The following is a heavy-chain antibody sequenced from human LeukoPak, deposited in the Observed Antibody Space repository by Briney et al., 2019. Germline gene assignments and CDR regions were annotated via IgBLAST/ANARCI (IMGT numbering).Heavy chain of an antibody. CDR3: ARGRDDYNDAPPPYYYYMDV. V-gene: IGHV4-31*03. J-gene: IGHJ6*03. CDR2: IYDTGIT. Sequence: SETLSLTCTVSGGSIGSGNFYWNWLRQRPGRGLEWIGYIYDTGITYYNPSIKSRISISADTSKKQFSLNLRSVTAADTAVYRCARGRDDYNDAPPPYYYYMDVWGKGTTVTVSS. CDR1: GGSIGSGNFY. D-gene: IGHD5-24*01.